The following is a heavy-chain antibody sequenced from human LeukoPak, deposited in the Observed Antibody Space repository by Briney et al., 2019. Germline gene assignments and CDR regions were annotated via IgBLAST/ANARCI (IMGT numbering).Heavy chain of an antibody. CDR3: TTDGGTVMPTGYYYGMDV. D-gene: IGHD1-1*01. CDR2: IKSKTDGGTT. Sequence: GGSLRLSCAASGFTFSNAWMSWVRQAPGKGLEWVGRIKSKTDGGTTEYAAPVEGRFTISRDDSKNTLYLQMNSLKTEDTAVYYCTTDGGTVMPTGYYYGMDVWGKGTTVTVSS. J-gene: IGHJ6*04. V-gene: IGHV3-15*01. CDR1: GFTFSNAW.